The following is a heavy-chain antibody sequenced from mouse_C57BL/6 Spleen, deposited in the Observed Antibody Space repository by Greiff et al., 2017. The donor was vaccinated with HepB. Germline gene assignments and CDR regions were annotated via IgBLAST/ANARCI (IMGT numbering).Heavy chain of an antibody. D-gene: IGHD1-1*01. J-gene: IGHJ1*03. Sequence: QVQLQQSGAELVRPGTSVKVSCKASGCAFTNYLIEWVKQRPGQGLEWIGVINPGSGGTNYNEKFKGKATLTADKSTSTAYMQLSSLTSEDSAVYFCARYCSSYGYFDVWGTGTTVTVSS. CDR3: ARYCSSYGYFDV. V-gene: IGHV1-54*01. CDR2: INPGSGGT. CDR1: GCAFTNYL.